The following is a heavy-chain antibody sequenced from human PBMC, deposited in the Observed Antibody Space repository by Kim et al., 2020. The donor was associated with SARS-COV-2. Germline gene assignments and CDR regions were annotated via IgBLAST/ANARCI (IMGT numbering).Heavy chain of an antibody. CDR3: ARDGGYRYGPSTPVRYYY. V-gene: IGHV3-53*01. D-gene: IGHD5-18*01. CDR1: GFTVSSNY. J-gene: IGHJ6*01. CDR2: IYSGGDR. Sequence: GGSLRLSCAASGFTVSSNYMSWVRQAPGKGLEWVSIIYSGGDRFYADSVKGRFTISRDISKNTLYLQMNNLRAEDTAVYYCARDGGYRYGPSTPVRYYY.